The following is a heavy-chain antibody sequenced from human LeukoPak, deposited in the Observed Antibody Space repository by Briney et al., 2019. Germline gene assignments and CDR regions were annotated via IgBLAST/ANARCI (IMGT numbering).Heavy chain of an antibody. V-gene: IGHV3-23*01. CDR1: GFTFSSYA. CDR2: ISGSGGST. J-gene: IGHJ5*02. Sequence: GGSLRLSCAASGFTFSSYAMSWVRQAPGKGLEWVSAISGSGGSTYYADSVKGRFTISRDNSKNTLYLQMNSLRAEDTAVYYCAKDPLLLVRGGDWFEPWGQGTLVTVSS. D-gene: IGHD4-23*01. CDR3: AKDPLLLVRGGDWFEP.